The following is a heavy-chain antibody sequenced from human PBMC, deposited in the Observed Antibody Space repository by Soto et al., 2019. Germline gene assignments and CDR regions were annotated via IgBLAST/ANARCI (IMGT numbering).Heavy chain of an antibody. CDR2: IWSDGNNR. Sequence: PGACLRLSYAASGFMFSNHGMLWVRQAPGKGLEWVAVIWSDGNNRYYADSVKGRFTISRDNSKNTVYLQMNSLRAEDTAVYYCVRGDNWNDEASDYWGQGT. J-gene: IGHJ4*02. V-gene: IGHV3-33*01. CDR1: GFMFSNHG. CDR3: VRGDNWNDEASDY. D-gene: IGHD1-1*01.